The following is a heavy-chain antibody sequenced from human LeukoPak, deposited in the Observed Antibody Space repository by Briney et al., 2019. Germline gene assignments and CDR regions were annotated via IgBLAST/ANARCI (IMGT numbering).Heavy chain of an antibody. J-gene: IGHJ6*02. V-gene: IGHV3-74*01. Sequence: PGGSLRLSCAASGFTITNYWMHWVRQAPGKGLVWVSRINGDGPSTTYADSEKGRFTISRDDAKNTVYLQMNSLRAEDTAVYYCARDVSYAMDVWGQGTTVTVS. CDR1: GFTITNYW. CDR3: ARDVSYAMDV. CDR2: INGDGPST.